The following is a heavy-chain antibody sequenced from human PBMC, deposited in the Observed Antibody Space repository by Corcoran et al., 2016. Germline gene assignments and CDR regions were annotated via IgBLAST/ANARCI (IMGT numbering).Heavy chain of an antibody. CDR2: IYYSGST. CDR3: ARDSLGKQLVGIDP. D-gene: IGHD6-6*01. J-gene: IGHJ5*02. CDR1: GGSISSGGYY. Sequence: QVQLQESGPGLVKPSQTLSLTCTVSGGSISSGGYYWSWIRQQPGQGLEWIGYIYYSGSTYYNPSLKSRVTISVDTSKNQFSLKLSSVTAADTAVYYCARDSLGKQLVGIDPWGQGTLVTVSS. V-gene: IGHV4-31*03.